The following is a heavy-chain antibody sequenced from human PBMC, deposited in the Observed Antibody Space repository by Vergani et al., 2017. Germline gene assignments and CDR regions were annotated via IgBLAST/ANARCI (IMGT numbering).Heavy chain of an antibody. V-gene: IGHV4-39*01. J-gene: IGHJ4*02. CDR1: GGSVSSHSYY. D-gene: IGHD5-12*01. CDR3: SRLDGYYYYGGFDS. Sequence: QLQLQESGPGLVKPSGTLSLICTVSGGSVSSHSYYWGWIRQPPGKGLEWIGTVYYSGSTYYNPSLKGRVFISVDTSKNQFSLNLSSVTAADTATYYCSRLDGYYYYGGFDSWGRGILVSVSS. CDR2: VYYSGST.